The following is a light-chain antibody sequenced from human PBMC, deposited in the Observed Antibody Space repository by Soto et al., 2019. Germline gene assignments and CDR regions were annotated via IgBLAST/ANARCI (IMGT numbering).Light chain of an antibody. V-gene: IGKV3-20*01. Sequence: EMVVTQSPGTLSLSPGERATLSCRASQSDTNAYLTWYQQKPGQAPRLLIYGASTRATGIPDRFSGSGSGTDFTLTISRVGPEDFAVYYCHYYGGPFGGGTKIEIK. CDR1: QSDTNAY. CDR2: GAS. CDR3: HYYGGP. J-gene: IGKJ4*01.